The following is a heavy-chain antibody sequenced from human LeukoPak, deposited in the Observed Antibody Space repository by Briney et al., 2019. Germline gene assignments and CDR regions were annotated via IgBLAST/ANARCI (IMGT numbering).Heavy chain of an antibody. Sequence: PGGSLRLSCAASGFTFSNYDMHWVRQAPGKGLGWVAFIWSDGSNRYYADSVKGRFTISRDNSKNTLYLQMNSLRAEDTAVYYCAKSLSSRGLIIPKTSRYFDYWGQGTLVTVSS. CDR1: GFTFSNYD. D-gene: IGHD3-10*01. J-gene: IGHJ4*02. V-gene: IGHV3-30*02. CDR2: IWSDGSNR. CDR3: AKSLSSRGLIIPKTSRYFDY.